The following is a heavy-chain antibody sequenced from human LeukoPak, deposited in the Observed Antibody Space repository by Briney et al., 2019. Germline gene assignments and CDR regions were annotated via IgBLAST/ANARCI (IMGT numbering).Heavy chain of an antibody. V-gene: IGHV3-49*04. D-gene: IGHD3-22*01. CDR2: IRSKAYGGTT. J-gene: IGHJ4*02. CDR3: AKDGPFEVVVIAPLDY. Sequence: GGSLRLSCTASGFTFGDYAMSWVRQAPGKGLEWVGFIRSKAYGGTTEYAASVKGRFTISRDDSKSIAYLQMNSLRAEDTAVYYCAKDGPFEVVVIAPLDYWGQGTLVAVSS. CDR1: GFTFGDYA.